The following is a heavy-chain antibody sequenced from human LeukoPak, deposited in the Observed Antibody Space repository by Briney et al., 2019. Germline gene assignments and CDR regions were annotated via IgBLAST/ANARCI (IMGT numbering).Heavy chain of an antibody. V-gene: IGHV1-46*01. CDR2: INPSGGST. CDR1: GYTFTSYY. CDR3: ARDGPYCSGGSCYLFDY. J-gene: IGHJ4*02. Sequence: ASVKVSCKASGYTFTSYYMHWVRQAPGQGLEWMGIINPSGGSTSYAQKFQGRVTMTRDTSTSTVYMELSSLRSEDTAVYYCARDGPYCSGGSCYLFDYWGQGTLVTISS. D-gene: IGHD2-15*01.